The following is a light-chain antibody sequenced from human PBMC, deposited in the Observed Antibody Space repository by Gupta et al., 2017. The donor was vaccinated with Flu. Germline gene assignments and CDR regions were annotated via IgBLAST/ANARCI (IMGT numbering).Light chain of an antibody. J-gene: IGLJ3*02. CDR2: EDN. CDR1: SGSIASSY. Sequence: NFMLTQPHSVSESPGNAVTISCTRSSGSIASSYVQWYQQRPGDSPTTVIFEDNQRPSGVPDRFSGFIDISSTSVSITISGLKAEDEYYYYSQSYNGAYQVFGGGTKLTVL. V-gene: IGLV6-57*01. CDR3: QSYNGAYQV.